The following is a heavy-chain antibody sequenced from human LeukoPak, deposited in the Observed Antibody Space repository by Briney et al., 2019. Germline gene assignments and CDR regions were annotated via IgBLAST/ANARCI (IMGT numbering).Heavy chain of an antibody. CDR2: ISGSGGST. V-gene: IGHV3-23*01. CDR1: GSTFSSYA. CDR3: AKDPWFGLGTFDY. Sequence: PGGSLRLSCVASGSTFSSYAMSWVRQAPGKGLEWVSAISGSGGSTYYADSVKGRFTISRDNSKNTLYLQMNSLRAEDTAVYYCAKDPWFGLGTFDYWGQGTLVTVSS. D-gene: IGHD3-10*01. J-gene: IGHJ4*02.